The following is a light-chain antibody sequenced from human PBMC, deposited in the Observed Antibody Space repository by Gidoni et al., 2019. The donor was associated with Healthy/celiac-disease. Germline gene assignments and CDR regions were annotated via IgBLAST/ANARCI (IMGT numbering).Light chain of an antibody. CDR1: QSLLHSNGYNY. CDR3: MQALQTPGT. CDR2: LGS. Sequence: DLVMTQSPLSLPVTPGEPASISCRSSQSLLHSNGYNYLDWYLKKPGQSPQLLIYLGSNRASGVTDRCSGSGSGTEVTLKISRGEAEDVGGYYCMQALQTPGTFGQGTKLEIK. V-gene: IGKV2-28*01. J-gene: IGKJ2*02.